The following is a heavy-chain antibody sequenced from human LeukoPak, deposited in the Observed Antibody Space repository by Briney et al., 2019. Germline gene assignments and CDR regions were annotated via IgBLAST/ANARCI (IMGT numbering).Heavy chain of an antibody. CDR3: AKDIGDFWSGFYAIFNY. V-gene: IGHV3-43*02. CDR1: GFTFDDYA. Sequence: PGGSLRLSCAASGFTFDDYAMHWVRQAPGNGLEWVSLISGDGSSTYYADSVKGRFTISRDNRKNSLYLQMNSLRTEDTALYYCAKDIGDFWSGFYAIFNYWGRETWSSSPQ. J-gene: IGHJ4*02. D-gene: IGHD3-3*01. CDR2: ISGDGSST.